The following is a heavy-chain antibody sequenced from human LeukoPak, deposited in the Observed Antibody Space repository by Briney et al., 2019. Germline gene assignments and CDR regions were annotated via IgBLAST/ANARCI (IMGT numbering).Heavy chain of an antibody. CDR1: GFSFSDYY. D-gene: IGHD3-22*01. Sequence: GGSLRLSCVACGFSFSDYYMSWIRQAPGRRRERISYISGSGSDLYYADSVKGRFTISRDNANNSLYLQMNSLRAEDTAVYYCARSIGYYYTMDVWGQGTTVTVSS. CDR2: ISGSGSDL. J-gene: IGHJ6*02. V-gene: IGHV3-11*01. CDR3: ARSIGYYYTMDV.